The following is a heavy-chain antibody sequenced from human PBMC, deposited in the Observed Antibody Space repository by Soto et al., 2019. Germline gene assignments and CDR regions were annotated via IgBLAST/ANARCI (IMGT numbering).Heavy chain of an antibody. Sequence: GGSLRLSCAVSGFTLSDHYIDWVRQAPGKGLEWVGRSRDKPQGYSTAYAASVKGRFTTSRDESKNSAYLQMNSLKTEDTAVYYCVRATYFSDSSGYTRCLDYWGQGTRVTVS. CDR2: SRDKPQGYST. CDR3: VRATYFSDSSGYTRCLDY. D-gene: IGHD3-22*01. J-gene: IGHJ4*02. CDR1: GFTLSDHY. V-gene: IGHV3-72*01.